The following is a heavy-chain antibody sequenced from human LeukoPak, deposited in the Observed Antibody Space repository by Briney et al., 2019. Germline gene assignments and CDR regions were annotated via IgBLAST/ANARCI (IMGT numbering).Heavy chain of an antibody. CDR3: ARDLPKSGHAFDI. V-gene: IGHV1-69*13. CDR1: GGTLSSYA. J-gene: IGHJ3*02. CDR2: IIPIFGTA. Sequence: SVKVSCKASGGTLSSYAISWVRQAPGQGLEWMGGIIPIFGTANYAQKFQGRVTIIADESTSTAYMELSSLRSEDTAVYYCARDLPKSGHAFDIWGQGTMVTVSS.